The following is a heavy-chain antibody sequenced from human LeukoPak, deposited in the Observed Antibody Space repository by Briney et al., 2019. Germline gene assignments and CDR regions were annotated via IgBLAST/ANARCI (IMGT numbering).Heavy chain of an antibody. D-gene: IGHD6-13*01. CDR2: ITSRSSYT. Sequence: PGGSLRLSCAASGFTFSSYSMNWVRQAPGKGLEWVSSITSRSSYTYYADSMKGRFTISRDNAKNSLYLQMNSLRAEDTAIYYCARDPIAAAASGGDSWGQGTLVTVSS. V-gene: IGHV3-21*01. J-gene: IGHJ4*02. CDR1: GFTFSSYS. CDR3: ARDPIAAAASGGDS.